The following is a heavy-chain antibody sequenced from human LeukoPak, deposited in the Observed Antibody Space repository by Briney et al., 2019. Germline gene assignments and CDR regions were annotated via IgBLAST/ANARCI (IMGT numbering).Heavy chain of an antibody. Sequence: GGSLRLSCAASGFTFSSYAMSWVRQAPGKGLEWVSAISGSGGSTYYADSVKGRFTISRDNSKNTLYLQMNSLRAEDTAVYYCAKVTYYDFWSNYCYYMDVWGKGTTVTVSS. CDR1: GFTFSSYA. V-gene: IGHV3-23*01. J-gene: IGHJ6*03. CDR2: ISGSGGST. CDR3: AKVTYYDFWSNYCYYMDV. D-gene: IGHD3-3*01.